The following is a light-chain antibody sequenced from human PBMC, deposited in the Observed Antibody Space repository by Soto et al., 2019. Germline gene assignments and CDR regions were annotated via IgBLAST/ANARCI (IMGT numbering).Light chain of an antibody. J-gene: IGLJ3*02. CDR3: ASWSDGLSGWV. Sequence: QSVLTQPPSASETPGQTASISWSGSSSNIGGNDVYWFQQLPGAAPKLLIYRSNQRPSGVPDRFSGSKSGTSASLVISGLRSEDEADYYCASWSDGLSGWVFGGGTKLTVL. CDR1: SSNIGGND. CDR2: RSN. V-gene: IGLV1-47*01.